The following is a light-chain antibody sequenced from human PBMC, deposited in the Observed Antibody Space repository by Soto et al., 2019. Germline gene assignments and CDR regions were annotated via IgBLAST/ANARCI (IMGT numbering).Light chain of an antibody. J-gene: IGKJ3*01. V-gene: IGKV3-20*01. CDR3: HQYGGSPFT. Sequence: EIVLTQSPGTLSLSPGERATLSCRASESVSVNCLAWYQQKGGQAPRLLIYAASTRATGVPDRFSGTGSGTDFALTISRLETDDSALYYCHQYGGSPFTFGPGTKVDIK. CDR1: ESVSVNC. CDR2: AAS.